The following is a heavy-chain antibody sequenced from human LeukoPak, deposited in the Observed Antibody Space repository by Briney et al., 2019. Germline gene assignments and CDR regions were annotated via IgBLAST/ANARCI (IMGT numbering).Heavy chain of an antibody. CDR1: GYTFTGYY. V-gene: IGHV1-2*06. CDR2: INPNSGGT. J-gene: IGHJ1*01. CDR3: ARGGEYSSSWEFFQH. Sequence: ASVKVSCKASGYTFTGYYMHWVRQAPGQGLEWMGRINPNSGGTNYAQKFQGRVTMTRDTSISTAYMELSRLRSDDTAVYYCARGGEYSSSWEFFQHWGQGTLVTVSS. D-gene: IGHD6-6*01.